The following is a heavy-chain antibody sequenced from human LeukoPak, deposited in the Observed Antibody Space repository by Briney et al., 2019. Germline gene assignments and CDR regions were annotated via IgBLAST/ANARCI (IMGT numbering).Heavy chain of an antibody. CDR1: GYSFTTYW. CDR3: ARNAQQQNWFDP. CDR2: INPGDSTT. V-gene: IGHV5-51*01. D-gene: IGHD1/OR15-1a*01. J-gene: IGHJ5*02. Sequence: GESLKISCKGSGYSFTTYWIGWVRQMPGKGLEWMGIINPGDSTTKYSPSFQGQVTISAGKSISTAYLQWSSLKASDTAIYYCARNAQQQNWFDPWGQGTLVTVSP.